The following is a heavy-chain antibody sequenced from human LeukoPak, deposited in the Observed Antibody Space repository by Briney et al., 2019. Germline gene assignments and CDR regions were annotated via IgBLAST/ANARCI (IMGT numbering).Heavy chain of an antibody. CDR1: GFTFSDYY. CDR2: ISSSGSTI. J-gene: IGHJ3*02. Sequence: PGGSPRLSCAASGFTFSDYYMSWIRQAPGKGLEWVSYISSSGSTIYYADSVKGRFTISRDNAKNSLYLQMNSLRAEDTAVYYCARDQDYYGSGSYYNEGDAFDIWGQGTMVTASS. V-gene: IGHV3-11*01. CDR3: ARDQDYYGSGSYYNEGDAFDI. D-gene: IGHD3-10*01.